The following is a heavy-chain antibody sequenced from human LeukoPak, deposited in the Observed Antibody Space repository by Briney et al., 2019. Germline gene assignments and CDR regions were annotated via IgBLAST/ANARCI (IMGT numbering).Heavy chain of an antibody. V-gene: IGHV3-30-3*01. D-gene: IGHD3-3*01. Sequence: GGSLRLSCAASGFTFSSYAMHWVRQAPGKGLEWVAVISYDGSNKYYADSVKGRFTISRDNSKNTLYLQMSSLRAEDTAVYYCARARDEYDFWSDSYGMDVWGQGTTVTVSS. CDR2: ISYDGSNK. J-gene: IGHJ6*02. CDR3: ARARDEYDFWSDSYGMDV. CDR1: GFTFSSYA.